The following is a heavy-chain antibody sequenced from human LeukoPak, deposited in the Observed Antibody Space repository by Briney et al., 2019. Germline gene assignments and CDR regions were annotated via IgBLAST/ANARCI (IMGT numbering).Heavy chain of an antibody. CDR3: TTDEDWNYARKDV. V-gene: IGHV3-15*04. CDR1: GFTVGSSY. D-gene: IGHD1-7*01. Sequence: EPGGSLRLSCAASGFTVGSSYMYWVRQAPGKGLEWVGQTVSEIDGGTTDYAAPVKGRFTISRDDSKSTLYLQMNSLKIEDTAVYYCTTDEDWNYARKDVWGQGATVIVSS. J-gene: IGHJ6*02. CDR2: TVSEIDGGTT.